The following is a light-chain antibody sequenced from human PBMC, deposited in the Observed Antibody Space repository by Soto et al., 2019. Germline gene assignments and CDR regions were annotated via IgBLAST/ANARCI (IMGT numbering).Light chain of an antibody. J-gene: IGLJ1*01. CDR3: RSYTSSRTYF. Sequence: QSALTQPPSVSGSPGQSVTISCTGTSSDVGSYDRVSWYQRPPDTAPKLMIYEVSNRPSGVPDRFSGSKSGNTASLTISGLQAEYEADYYCRSYTSSRTYFFGTGTKLTVL. CDR2: EVS. CDR1: SSDVGSYDR. V-gene: IGLV2-18*02.